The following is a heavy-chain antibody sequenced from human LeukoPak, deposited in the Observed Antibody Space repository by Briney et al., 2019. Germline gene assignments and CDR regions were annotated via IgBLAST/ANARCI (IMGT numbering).Heavy chain of an antibody. D-gene: IGHD1-26*01. V-gene: IGHV1-18*01. J-gene: IGHJ4*02. CDR3: ARVVVVGAPKGDNFDY. CDR1: GYTFTNYG. CDR2: ISAYNGNT. Sequence: ASVNVSCMASGYTFTNYGISWVRQAPGQGLEWMGWISAYNGNTNYAQKLQGRVTMTTDTSTSTAYMELRSLRSDDTAVYYCARVVVVGAPKGDNFDYWGQGTLVTVSS.